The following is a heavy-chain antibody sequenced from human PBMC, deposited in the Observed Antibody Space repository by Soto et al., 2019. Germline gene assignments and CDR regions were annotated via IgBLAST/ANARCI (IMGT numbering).Heavy chain of an antibody. J-gene: IGHJ1*01. CDR3: ATAIAAAGAEYFQH. CDR1: GGSISSSSYY. Sequence: NPSETLSLTCTVSGGSISSSSYYWGWIRQPPGKGLEWIGSIYYSGSTYYNPSLKSRVTISVDTSKNQFSLKLSSVTAADTAVYYCATAIAAAGAEYFQHWGQGTLVTVSS. CDR2: IYYSGST. V-gene: IGHV4-39*01. D-gene: IGHD6-13*01.